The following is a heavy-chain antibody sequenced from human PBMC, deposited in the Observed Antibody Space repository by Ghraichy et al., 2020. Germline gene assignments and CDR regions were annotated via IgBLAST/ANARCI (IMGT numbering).Heavy chain of an antibody. Sequence: GESLNISCPASGFTFSSYWMSWVRQAPGKGLEWVANIKRDGSEKYYVDSVKGRFTVSRDNAKNSLYLQMNSLRAEDTAVYYCARDHKSMGGLIWGQGTMVTVSS. CDR2: IKRDGSEK. J-gene: IGHJ3*02. CDR1: GFTFSSYW. V-gene: IGHV3-7*01. D-gene: IGHD2/OR15-2a*01. CDR3: ARDHKSMGGLI.